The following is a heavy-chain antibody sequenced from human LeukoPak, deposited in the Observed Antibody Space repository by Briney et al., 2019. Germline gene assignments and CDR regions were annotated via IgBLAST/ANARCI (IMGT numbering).Heavy chain of an antibody. V-gene: IGHV1-8*01. J-gene: IGHJ4*02. CDR2: MNPHSGNT. D-gene: IGHD4-23*01. CDR3: ARGRRNYGGTALYYFDY. CDR1: GYTFTRYD. Sequence: GASVNVSCKASGYTFTRYDINWVRQATGQGLAWMGWMNPHSGNTGYAQKFQGRVTMTRNTSISTAYMELSSLRSEDTAVYYCARGRRNYGGTALYYFDYWGQGTLVTVSS.